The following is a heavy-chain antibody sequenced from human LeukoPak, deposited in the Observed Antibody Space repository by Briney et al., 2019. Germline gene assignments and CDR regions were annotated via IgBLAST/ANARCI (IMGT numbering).Heavy chain of an antibody. CDR2: IIPIFGTA. CDR1: GGTFSSYA. J-gene: IGHJ6*02. Sequence: GASVKVSCKASGGTFSSYAISWVRQAPGQGLEWMGGIIPIFGTANYAQKFQGRVTITADESTSTAYMELSSLSSEDTAVYYCARVGAVLGGMDVWGQGTTVTVSS. CDR3: ARVGAVLGGMDV. V-gene: IGHV1-69*13. D-gene: IGHD3-10*01.